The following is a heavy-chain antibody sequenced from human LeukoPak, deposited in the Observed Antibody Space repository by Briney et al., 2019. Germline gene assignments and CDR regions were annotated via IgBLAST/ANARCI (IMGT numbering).Heavy chain of an antibody. CDR1: GFTFSSYS. V-gene: IGHV3-48*01. J-gene: IGHJ6*02. CDR3: ARGGSTRLYYYGMDV. Sequence: GGSLRLSCAASGFTFSSYSMNWVRQAPGKGLEWVSYISSSSSTIYYADSVKGRFTISRDNAKNSLYLQMNSLRAEDTAVYYCARGGSTRLYYYGMDVWGQGTTVTVSS. D-gene: IGHD2-2*01. CDR2: ISSSSSTI.